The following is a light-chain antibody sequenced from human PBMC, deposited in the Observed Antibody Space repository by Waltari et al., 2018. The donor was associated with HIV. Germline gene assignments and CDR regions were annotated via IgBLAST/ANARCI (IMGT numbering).Light chain of an antibody. V-gene: IGLV3-19*01. CDR2: GKN. CDR3: ACWDRSGDYIL. Sequence: SSELTQDPAVSVALGQTVNIACLVDSLRKYYASWYRLRPGQAPQLLVYGKNSRPSGIPDRFSASSSGNRAFLTITGARAEDEADYYCACWDRSGDYILFGGGTSLTGL. J-gene: IGLJ2*01. CDR1: SLRKYY.